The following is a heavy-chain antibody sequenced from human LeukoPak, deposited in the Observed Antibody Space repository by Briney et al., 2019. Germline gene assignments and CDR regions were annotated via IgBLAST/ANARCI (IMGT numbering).Heavy chain of an antibody. J-gene: IGHJ6*02. Sequence: PETLSLTCTVSGGSISSYYWSWIRQPPGKGLEWIGYIYYSGSTNYNPSLKSRVTISVDTSKHQFSLKVSSVTAADTAVYYCARVRGYYYGMDFWGQGTTVTVSS. CDR3: ARVRGYYYGMDF. CDR2: IYYSGST. D-gene: IGHD3-10*01. CDR1: GGSISSYY. V-gene: IGHV4-59*01.